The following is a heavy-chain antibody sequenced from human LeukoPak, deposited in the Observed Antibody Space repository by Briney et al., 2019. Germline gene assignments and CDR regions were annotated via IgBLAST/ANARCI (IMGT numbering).Heavy chain of an antibody. CDR1: GGSISSSSYY. Sequence: SETLSLTCTVSGGSISSSSYYWSWIRQPPGKGLEWIGEINHSGSTNYDPSLKSRVTISVDTSKNQFSLKLSSVTAADTAVYYCARLGYRRWFDPWGQGTLVTVSS. D-gene: IGHD2-15*01. V-gene: IGHV4-39*07. CDR3: ARLGYRRWFDP. J-gene: IGHJ5*02. CDR2: INHSGST.